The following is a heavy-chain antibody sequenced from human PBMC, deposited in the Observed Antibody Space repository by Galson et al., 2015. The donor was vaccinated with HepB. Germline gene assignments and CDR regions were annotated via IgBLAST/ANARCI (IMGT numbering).Heavy chain of an antibody. CDR2: IFSSEST. CDR3: ARTLSTPISGAFEI. CDR1: GDSISSGDYY. V-gene: IGHV4-30-4*01. D-gene: IGHD2-15*01. J-gene: IGHJ3*02. Sequence: LSLTCTVSGDSISSGDYYWTWIRQPPGKGLEWIGYIFSSESTYYSASLQSRVSISVDTSKNQFSLNLSSVAAADTAVYYCARTLSTPISGAFEIWGQGTMVTVSS.